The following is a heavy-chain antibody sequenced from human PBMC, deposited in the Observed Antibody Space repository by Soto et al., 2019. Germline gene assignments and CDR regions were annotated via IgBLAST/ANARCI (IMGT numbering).Heavy chain of an antibody. Sequence: RTLSLTCAISGDSVSSKSAAWNLIRQSPSRGLEWLGRTYYRSKWSTDYAVSVKSRITINPDTSKNQFSLQLNSVTPEDTAVYYCTRALSGSYDSWGQGTLVTVSS. J-gene: IGHJ5*01. V-gene: IGHV6-1*01. D-gene: IGHD1-26*01. CDR1: GDSVSSKSAA. CDR2: TYYRSKWST. CDR3: TRALSGSYDS.